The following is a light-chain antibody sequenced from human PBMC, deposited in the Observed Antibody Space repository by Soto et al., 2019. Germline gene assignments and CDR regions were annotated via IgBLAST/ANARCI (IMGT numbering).Light chain of an antibody. J-gene: IGKJ2*01. CDR2: GAS. CDR3: QQGEA. CDR1: QSVSSSY. Sequence: EIVLTQSPGTLSLSPGERATLSCRASQSVSSSYLAWYQQKPGQAPRLLIYGASSRATGIPDRFSGSGSGTDFTLTISRLEPEDFAVYYCQQGEAFGHGTKLEIK. V-gene: IGKV3-20*01.